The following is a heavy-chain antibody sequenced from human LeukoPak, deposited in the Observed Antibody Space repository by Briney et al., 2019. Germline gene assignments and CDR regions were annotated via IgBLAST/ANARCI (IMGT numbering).Heavy chain of an antibody. CDR2: IKQDGSEK. V-gene: IGHV3-7*01. Sequence: GGSLRLSCAASGFTFSSYWMSWVRQAPGKGLEWVANIKQDGSEKYYVDSVKGRFTISRDNAKNSLYLQMNSLRAEDTAVYYCARVAYYDFWSLYYYYYMDVWGKGTTVTVSS. J-gene: IGHJ6*03. CDR3: ARVAYYDFWSLYYYYYMDV. CDR1: GFTFSSYW. D-gene: IGHD3-3*01.